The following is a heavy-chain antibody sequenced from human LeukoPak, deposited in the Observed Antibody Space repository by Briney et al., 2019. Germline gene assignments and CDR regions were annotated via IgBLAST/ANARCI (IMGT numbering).Heavy chain of an antibody. CDR2: INHNGNVN. CDR3: AREGGWERLRGAFDI. V-gene: IGHV3-7*03. J-gene: IGHJ3*02. D-gene: IGHD1-26*01. CDR1: GFTFSSYW. Sequence: PGGSLRLSCAASGFTFSSYWMNWARQAPGKGLEWVASINHNGNVNYYVDSVKGRFTISRDNAKNSLYLQMSNLRAEDTAVYYCAREGGWERLRGAFDIWGQGTMVTVSS.